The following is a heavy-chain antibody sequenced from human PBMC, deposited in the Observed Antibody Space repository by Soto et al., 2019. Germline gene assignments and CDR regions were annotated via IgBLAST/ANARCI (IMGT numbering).Heavy chain of an antibody. D-gene: IGHD5-18*01. V-gene: IGHV5-51*01. Sequence: GGSLKTSCKASGYSFATHWIGLVRQVPGKGLEWVGIIYPGDSDTMYSPSFQGQVIISADLSSTPPYLQWSSLKASDTAIYYCARQNGVDTAYGWIDPWGQGTMVTVSS. J-gene: IGHJ5*02. CDR2: IYPGDSDT. CDR1: GYSFATHW. CDR3: ARQNGVDTAYGWIDP.